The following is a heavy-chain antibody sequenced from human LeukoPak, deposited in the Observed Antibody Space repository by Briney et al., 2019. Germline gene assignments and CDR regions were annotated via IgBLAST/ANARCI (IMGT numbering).Heavy chain of an antibody. D-gene: IGHD3-22*01. J-gene: IGHJ4*02. CDR2: INPNSGGT. Sequence: ASVKVSCKASGYTFTGYYMHWVRQAPGHGLEWMGWINPNSGGTNYAQKFQGRVTMTRDTPISTAYMELSRLRSDNTAVYYCARNHDSSVLNYWGQGTLVTVSS. V-gene: IGHV1-2*02. CDR1: GYTFTGYY. CDR3: ARNHDSSVLNY.